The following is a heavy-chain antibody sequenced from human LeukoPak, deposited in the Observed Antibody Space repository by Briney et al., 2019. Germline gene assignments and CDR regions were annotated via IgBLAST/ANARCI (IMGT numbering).Heavy chain of an antibody. J-gene: IGHJ6*02. Sequence: PSETLSLTCAVYGGSFSGYYWSWIRQPPGKGLEWIGEINHSGSTNYNPSPKSRVTISVDTSKNQFSLKLSSVTAADTAVYYCARAPSWYSSGWYGALGMDVWGQGTTVTVSS. V-gene: IGHV4-34*01. CDR3: ARAPSWYSSGWYGALGMDV. CDR2: INHSGST. CDR1: GGSFSGYY. D-gene: IGHD6-19*01.